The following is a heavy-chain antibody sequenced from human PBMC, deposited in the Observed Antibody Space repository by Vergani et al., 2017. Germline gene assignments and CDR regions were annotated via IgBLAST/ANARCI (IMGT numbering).Heavy chain of an antibody. J-gene: IGHJ3*02. CDR3: ARGDCSSTSCRSDAFDI. V-gene: IGHV1-69*01. Sequence: QVQLVQSGAEVKKPGSSVKVPCKASGGTFSSYAISWVRQAPGQGLEWMGGIIPIFGTANYAQKFQGRVTITADESTSTAYMELSSLRSEDTAVYYCARGDCSSTSCRSDAFDIWGQGTMVTVSS. CDR2: IIPIFGTA. D-gene: IGHD2-2*01. CDR1: GGTFSSYA.